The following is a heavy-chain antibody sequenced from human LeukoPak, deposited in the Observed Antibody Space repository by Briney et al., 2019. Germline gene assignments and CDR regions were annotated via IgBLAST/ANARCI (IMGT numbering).Heavy chain of an antibody. CDR1: GYTFTSYG. D-gene: IGHD4-17*01. CDR2: ISAYNGNT. V-gene: IGHV1-18*01. CDR3: ARESGYGDYGY. J-gene: IGHJ4*02. Sequence: ASVEVSCKASGYTFTSYGISWVRQAPGQELEWMGWISAYNGNTNYAQKLQGRVTMTTDTSTNTAYMDLRSLRSDDTAVYYCARESGYGDYGYWGQGTLVTVSS.